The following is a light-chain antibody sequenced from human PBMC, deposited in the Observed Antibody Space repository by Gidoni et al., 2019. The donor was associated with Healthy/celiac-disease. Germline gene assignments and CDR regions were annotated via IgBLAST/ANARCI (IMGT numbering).Light chain of an antibody. CDR2: DAS. Sequence: EIVLTQSPATRSLSPGERATLSCRASQSVSSYLAWYQQKPGQAPRLLIYDASNRATGIPARFSGSGSGTDFTLTISRLAPEDFAVYYCQQRSNWWTFGQGTKVEIK. CDR3: QQRSNWWT. J-gene: IGKJ1*01. V-gene: IGKV3-11*01. CDR1: QSVSSY.